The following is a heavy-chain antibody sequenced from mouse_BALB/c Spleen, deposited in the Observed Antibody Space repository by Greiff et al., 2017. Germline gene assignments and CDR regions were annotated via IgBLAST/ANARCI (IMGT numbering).Heavy chain of an antibody. Sequence: EVQRVESGPELVKPGASVKMSCKASGYTFTSYVMHWVKQKPGQGLEWIGYINPYNDGTKYNEKFKGKATLTSDKSSSTAYMELSSLTSEDSAVYYCARSDGSLWYFDVWGAGTTVNVSS. CDR3: ARSDGSLWYFDV. CDR2: INPYNDGT. CDR1: GYTFTSYV. D-gene: IGHD2-3*01. J-gene: IGHJ1*01. V-gene: IGHV1-14*01.